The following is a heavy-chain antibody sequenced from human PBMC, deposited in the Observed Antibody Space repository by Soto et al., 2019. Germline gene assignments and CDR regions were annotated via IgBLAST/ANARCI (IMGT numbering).Heavy chain of an antibody. J-gene: IGHJ5*02. D-gene: IGHD6-6*01. Sequence: EVQLLESGGGLVQPGGSLRLSCAASGFTFSSYAMSWVRQAPGKGLEWVSAISGSGGSTYYADSVKGRFTISRDNSKNTLYLQMNSLRAEDTAVYYCAKDQVSIAARLEWFDPWGQGTLVTVSS. CDR3: AKDQVSIAARLEWFDP. CDR2: ISGSGGST. V-gene: IGHV3-23*01. CDR1: GFTFSSYA.